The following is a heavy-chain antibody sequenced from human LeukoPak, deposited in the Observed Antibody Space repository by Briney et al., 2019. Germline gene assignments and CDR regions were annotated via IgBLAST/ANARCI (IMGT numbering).Heavy chain of an antibody. CDR1: GFALSNYG. CDR3: ARGGDKYSSSPQNY. J-gene: IGHJ4*02. Sequence: GGSLRLSCAASGFALSNYGMHWVRQAPGKGLEWVAVIWSDGSKEFYAGSVKGRFTISRDNPKNTVYLQMSILRADDTAVYCCARGGDKYSSSPQNYWGQGTLVTVSS. V-gene: IGHV3-33*01. D-gene: IGHD6-6*01. CDR2: IWSDGSKE.